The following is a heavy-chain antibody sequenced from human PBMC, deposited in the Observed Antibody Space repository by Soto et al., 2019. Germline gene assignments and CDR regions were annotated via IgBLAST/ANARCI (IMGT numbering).Heavy chain of an antibody. J-gene: IGHJ6*02. CDR2: IYYSGGT. V-gene: IGHV4-59*01. CDR3: ARDYDYSRMDV. Sequence: NPSETLSLTCTVSGGSISNYYWSWIRQPPGKALEWIGHIYYSGGTNYNPSLKSRVTISVDTSKNQFSLKLTSVTAADTAVYYCARDYDYSRMDVWGQGTTVTVSS. D-gene: IGHD6-13*01. CDR1: GGSISNYY.